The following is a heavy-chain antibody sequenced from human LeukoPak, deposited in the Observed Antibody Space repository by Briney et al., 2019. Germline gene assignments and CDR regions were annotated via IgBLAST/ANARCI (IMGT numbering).Heavy chain of an antibody. D-gene: IGHD2-15*01. J-gene: IGHJ3*02. CDR2: ISWNSGSI. V-gene: IGHV3-9*01. CDR3: AKDLAIQRVRKYCSGGSCYGAFDI. Sequence: GRSLRLSCAASGFTFDDYAMHWVRQAPGKGLEWVSGISWNSGSIGYADSVKGRFTISRDNAKNSLYLQMNSLRAEDTALYYCAKDLAIQRVRKYCSGGSCYGAFDIWGQGTMVTVSS. CDR1: GFTFDDYA.